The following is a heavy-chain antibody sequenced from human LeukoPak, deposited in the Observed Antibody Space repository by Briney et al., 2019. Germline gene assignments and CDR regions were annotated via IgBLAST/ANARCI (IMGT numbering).Heavy chain of an antibody. D-gene: IGHD3-9*01. V-gene: IGHV4-39*07. CDR2: IYYSGST. CDR1: GGSISSSSYY. J-gene: IGHJ4*02. CDR3: ARDGGHILTGYYAY. Sequence: PSETLSLTCTVSGGSISSSSYYWGWIRQPPGKGLEWIGSIYYSGSTYYNPSLKSRVTISVDTSKNQFSLKLSSVTAADTAVYYCARDGGHILTGYYAYWGQGTLVTVSS.